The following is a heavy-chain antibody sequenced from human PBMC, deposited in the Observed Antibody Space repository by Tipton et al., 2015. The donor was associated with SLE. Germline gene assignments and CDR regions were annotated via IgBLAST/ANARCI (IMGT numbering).Heavy chain of an antibody. CDR2: IYYSGST. CDR3: VRVTMVQGVTPDY. CDR1: GGSISSYY. V-gene: IGHV4-59*12. J-gene: IGHJ4*02. D-gene: IGHD3-10*01. Sequence: TLSLTCTVSGGSISSYYWSWIRQPPGKGLEWIGYIYYSGSTNYNPSLKSRVTIAVDTSKNQFSLKLSSVTAADTAVYYCVRVTMVQGVTPDYWGQGTLVTVSS.